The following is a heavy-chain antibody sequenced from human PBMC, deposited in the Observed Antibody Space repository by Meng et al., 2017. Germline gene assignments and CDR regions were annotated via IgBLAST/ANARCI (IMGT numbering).Heavy chain of an antibody. J-gene: IGHJ4*02. V-gene: IGHV3-21*01. CDR3: ARASAGDDSSGYYSDY. CDR1: GFTFSSYS. Sequence: EVQLVESGGGLVKPGGSLRLSCAASGFTFSSYSMNWVRQAPGKGLEWVSSISSSSSYIYYADSVKGRFTIPRDNAKNSLYLQMNSLRAEDTAVYYCARASAGDDSSGYYSDYWGQGTLVTVSS. CDR2: ISSSSSYI. D-gene: IGHD3-22*01.